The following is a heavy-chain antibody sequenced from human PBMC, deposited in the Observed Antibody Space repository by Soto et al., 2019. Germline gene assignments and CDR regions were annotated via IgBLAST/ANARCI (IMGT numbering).Heavy chain of an antibody. V-gene: IGHV3-30*03. CDR2: ISYDGSNK. D-gene: IGHD5-12*01. CDR1: GFTFSSYG. Sequence: GGSLRLSCAASGFTFSSYGMHWVRQAPGKGLEWVAVISYDGSNKYYADSVKGRFTTSRDNSKNTLYLQMNSLRAEDTAVYYCAAHSRGYSGYDYEAFDYWGQGTLVTVSS. CDR3: AAHSRGYSGYDYEAFDY. J-gene: IGHJ4*02.